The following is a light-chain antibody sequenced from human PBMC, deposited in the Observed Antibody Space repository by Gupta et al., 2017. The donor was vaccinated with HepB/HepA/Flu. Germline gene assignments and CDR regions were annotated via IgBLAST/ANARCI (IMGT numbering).Light chain of an antibody. V-gene: IGLV1-51*02. CDR2: ENN. CDR3: GTWDSSLSAGRV. Sequence: QSVLTQPPSVSAAPGQQVTISCSGSSSNIGNNYVTWYQQLPGTAPKLLIYENNKRPSGIPDRFSGSKSGTSATLGITGLQTGDEADYYCGTWDSSLSAGRVFGGGTKLTVL. J-gene: IGLJ3*02. CDR1: SSNIGNNY.